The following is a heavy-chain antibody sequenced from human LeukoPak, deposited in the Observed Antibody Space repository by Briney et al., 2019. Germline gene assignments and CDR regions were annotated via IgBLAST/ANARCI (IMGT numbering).Heavy chain of an antibody. Sequence: PGGSLRLSCAASGFTFSHYSINWVRQAPGKGLGWVSYISSSSSTIYYADSVKGRFTISRDNAKNSLYLQMNSLRAEDTAVYCCARGLYGSGKYYFDYWGQGTLVTVSS. V-gene: IGHV3-48*01. CDR1: GFTFSHYS. CDR3: ARGLYGSGKYYFDY. D-gene: IGHD3-10*01. CDR2: ISSSSSTI. J-gene: IGHJ4*02.